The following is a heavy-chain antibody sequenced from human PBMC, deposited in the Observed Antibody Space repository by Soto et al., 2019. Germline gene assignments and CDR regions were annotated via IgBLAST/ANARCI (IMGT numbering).Heavy chain of an antibody. CDR2: IYYSGST. D-gene: IGHD2-15*01. CDR3: ARVVGYCSGGTCYSGRFDP. CDR1: GGSISSYY. V-gene: IGHV4-59*01. Sequence: KPSETLSLTCTVSGGSISSYYWSWIRQPPGKGLQWIGYIYYSGSTNYNPSLKSRVTTSVDTSKNQFSLKLRSVTAADTAVYYCARVVGYCSGGTCYSGRFDPWGQGTLVTVSS. J-gene: IGHJ5*02.